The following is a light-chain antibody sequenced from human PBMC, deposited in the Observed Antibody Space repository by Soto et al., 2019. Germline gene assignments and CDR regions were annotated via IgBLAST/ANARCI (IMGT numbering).Light chain of an antibody. CDR2: EAS. V-gene: IGKV1-5*03. Sequence: DIQMTQSPSTLSASVGDRVTITCRASQSISDSLAWYQQKPGKAPKLLIYEASSLKSGVPSRFSGSRSGTEYTLTISSLQPDDFATYSCQQYNGYRTFGQGTKVEIK. CDR1: QSISDS. J-gene: IGKJ1*01. CDR3: QQYNGYRT.